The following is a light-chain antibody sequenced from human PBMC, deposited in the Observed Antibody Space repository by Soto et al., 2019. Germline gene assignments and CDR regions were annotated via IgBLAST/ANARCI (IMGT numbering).Light chain of an antibody. CDR3: QQYGSSPWT. CDR2: GAS. V-gene: IGKV3-20*01. J-gene: IGKJ1*01. Sequence: EIVLSKSPGTLSLSTGKTATLSCRASQSISSSYLAWYQQKPGQAPKLLIYGASSRATGIPDRFSGSGSGTDFTLTISRLEPEDFAVYYCQQYGSSPWTFGQGTKVDI. CDR1: QSISSSY.